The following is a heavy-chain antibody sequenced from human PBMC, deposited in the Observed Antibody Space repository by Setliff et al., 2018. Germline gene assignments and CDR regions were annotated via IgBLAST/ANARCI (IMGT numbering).Heavy chain of an antibody. CDR3: ATGFFFLGYCSSTSCQLDY. V-gene: IGHV1-24*01. CDR1: GYTLTELS. D-gene: IGHD2-2*01. CDR2: FDPEDGET. Sequence: ASVKVSCKVSGYTLTELSMHWVRRAPGKGLEWMGGFDPEDGETIYAQKFQGRVTMTEDTSTDTAYMELSSLRSEDTAVYYCATGFFFLGYCSSTSCQLDYWGQGTLVTVSS. J-gene: IGHJ4*02.